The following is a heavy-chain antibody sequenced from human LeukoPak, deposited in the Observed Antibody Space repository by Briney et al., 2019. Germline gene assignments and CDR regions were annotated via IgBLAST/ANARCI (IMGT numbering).Heavy chain of an antibody. J-gene: IGHJ3*02. Sequence: GGSLRLSCAASGFTFDDYAMHWVRQAPGKGLEWVSTISGSGGSTYYADSVKGRFTISRDNSKNTLYLQMNSLRAEDTAVYYCAKNFYGDYALCAFDIWGQGTMVTVSS. D-gene: IGHD4-17*01. CDR2: ISGSGGST. V-gene: IGHV3-23*01. CDR3: AKNFYGDYALCAFDI. CDR1: GFTFDDYA.